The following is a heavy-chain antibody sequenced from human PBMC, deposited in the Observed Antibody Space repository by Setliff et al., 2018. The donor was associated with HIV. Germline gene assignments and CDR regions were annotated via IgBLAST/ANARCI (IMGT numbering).Heavy chain of an antibody. J-gene: IGHJ4*02. V-gene: IGHV1-2*02. Sequence: ASVKVSCKASGYKFTGYYLQWVRQAPGQGLEWMAWINPNSADTRIAQKFEGRVTMTRDTSITTAYMELSSLISDDTAVYYCAREERYYDGKGALDYWGQGMLVTVSS. CDR3: AREERYYDGKGALDY. D-gene: IGHD3-22*01. CDR2: INPNSADT. CDR1: GYKFTGYY.